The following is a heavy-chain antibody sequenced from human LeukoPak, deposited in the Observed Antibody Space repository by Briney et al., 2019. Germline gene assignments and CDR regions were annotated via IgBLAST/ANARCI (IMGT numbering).Heavy chain of an antibody. V-gene: IGHV4-30-4*01. Sequence: SSQTLSLTCTVSGGSFSSGDYYWSWIRQPPGKGLEWIGYIYYSGSTYYNPSLKSRVTISVDTSKNQFSLKLSSVTAADTAVYYCARTPRFYYYGSGSYFAYYYYGMDVWGQGTTVTVSS. CDR3: ARTPRFYYYGSGSYFAYYYYGMDV. D-gene: IGHD3-10*01. CDR2: IYYSGST. J-gene: IGHJ6*02. CDR1: GGSFSSGDYY.